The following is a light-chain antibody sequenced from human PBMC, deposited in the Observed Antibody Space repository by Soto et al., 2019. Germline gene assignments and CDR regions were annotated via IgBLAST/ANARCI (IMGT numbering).Light chain of an antibody. CDR3: QQYNNWPYT. CDR1: QSISSN. CDR2: GAS. Sequence: EIVVTQSPDTLSVSPGEGATLSCRASQSISSNLAWYRQKPGQAPRLLIYGASTRATGIPARFSGSGSGTEFTLTISRLQSEDFAVYYCQQYNNWPYTFGQGTKLEIK. J-gene: IGKJ2*01. V-gene: IGKV3-15*01.